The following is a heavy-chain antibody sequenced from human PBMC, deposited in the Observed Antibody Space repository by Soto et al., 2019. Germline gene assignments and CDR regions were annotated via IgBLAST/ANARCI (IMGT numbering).Heavy chain of an antibody. CDR3: ARPYCSGGSCYPRGAFDI. D-gene: IGHD2-15*01. V-gene: IGHV4-39*01. J-gene: IGHJ3*02. CDR1: GGSISSSSYY. Sequence: SETLSLTCTVSGGSISSSSYYWGWIRQPPGKGLEWIGSIYYSGSTYYNPSLKSRVTISVDTSKNQFSLKLSSVTAADTAVYYCARPYCSGGSCYPRGAFDIWGQGTMVTVSS. CDR2: IYYSGST.